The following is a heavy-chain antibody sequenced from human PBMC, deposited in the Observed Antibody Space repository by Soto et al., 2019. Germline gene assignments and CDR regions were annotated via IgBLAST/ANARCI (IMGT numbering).Heavy chain of an antibody. Sequence: SVKVSCKASGGTFSSYAISWVRQAPGQGLEWMGGIIPIFGTANYAQKFQGRVTITADESASTAYMELSSLRSEDTAVYYCARESALSIFGVVNGDFDYWGQGTLVTVSS. CDR2: IIPIFGTA. J-gene: IGHJ4*02. V-gene: IGHV1-69*13. D-gene: IGHD3-3*01. CDR1: GGTFSSYA. CDR3: ARESALSIFGVVNGDFDY.